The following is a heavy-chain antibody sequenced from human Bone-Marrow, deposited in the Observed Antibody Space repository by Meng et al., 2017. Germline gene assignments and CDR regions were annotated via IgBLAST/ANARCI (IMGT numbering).Heavy chain of an antibody. J-gene: IGHJ4*02. CDR1: GGSMSSIDW. CDR3: ASWIYSCGWQ. V-gene: IGHV4/OR15-8*02. Sequence: QVRRQEAGQGLVKASGTLSLTCVVAGGSMSSIDWWSWVRQPPGKGLEWIGEIYHGGDTNYNPSLKSRVTIAIDKSKNQFSLKLSSVTAADTAVYYCASWIYSCGWQWGQGALVIVSS. D-gene: IGHD6-19*01. CDR2: IYHGGDT.